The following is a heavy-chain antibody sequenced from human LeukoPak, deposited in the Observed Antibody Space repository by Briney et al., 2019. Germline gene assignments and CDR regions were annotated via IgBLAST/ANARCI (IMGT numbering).Heavy chain of an antibody. CDR1: GFTFSDYY. V-gene: IGHV3-11*01. J-gene: IGHJ4*02. D-gene: IGHD3-22*01. CDR2: ISSSGSTI. CDR3: ARDEAYYYDSSGYDY. Sequence: PGGSLRLSCAASGFTFSDYYMSWIRQAPGKGLEWVSYISSSGSTIYYADSVKGRFTFSRDNAKNSLYLQMNSLRAEDTAVYYCARDEAYYYDSSGYDYWGQGTLVTVSS.